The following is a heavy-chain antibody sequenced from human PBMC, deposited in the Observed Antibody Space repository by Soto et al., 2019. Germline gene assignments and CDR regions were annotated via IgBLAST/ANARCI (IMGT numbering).Heavy chain of an antibody. CDR1: GFIFSNYG. V-gene: IGHV3-30*06. CDR3: AIVRVADSALDH. Sequence: QVQLVESGGGVVQPGRSLRLSCVGSGFIFSNYGMHWVRQAPGKGLEWVAFISYDGSDILYADSVKGRFTISRDNSKSTLFLHMNSPTAKDTAIYFCAIVRVADSALDHWGQGTLVTVSS. CDR2: ISYDGSDI. J-gene: IGHJ4*02. D-gene: IGHD3-10*02.